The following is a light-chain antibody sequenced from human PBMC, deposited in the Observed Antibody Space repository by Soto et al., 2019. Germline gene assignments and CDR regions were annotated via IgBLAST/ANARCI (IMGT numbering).Light chain of an antibody. Sequence: QSSLTQPASVSGSPGQAITISCTGASSDVGDYNYVSWYQHHPGKAPKLLIYEVNNRPSGVSDRFSGSKSGNVASLTISWLQAEDEADYYCSSSTSSSTHVLGTGTKVTVL. V-gene: IGLV2-14*01. CDR3: SSSTSSSTHV. J-gene: IGLJ1*01. CDR1: SSDVGDYNY. CDR2: EVN.